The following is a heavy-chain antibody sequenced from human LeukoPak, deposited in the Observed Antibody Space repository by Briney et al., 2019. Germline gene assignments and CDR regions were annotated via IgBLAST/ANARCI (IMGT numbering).Heavy chain of an antibody. Sequence: GGSLRLSCAASGFTVSSNYMSWVRQAPGKGLEWVSVIYSGGSTYYAHSVKGRFTISRDNSKNTLYLQMNSLRAEDTAVYYCATPATVVTGYYYYGMDVWGQGTTVTVSS. CDR1: GFTVSSNY. J-gene: IGHJ6*02. V-gene: IGHV3-53*01. CDR2: IYSGGST. D-gene: IGHD4-23*01. CDR3: ATPATVVTGYYYYGMDV.